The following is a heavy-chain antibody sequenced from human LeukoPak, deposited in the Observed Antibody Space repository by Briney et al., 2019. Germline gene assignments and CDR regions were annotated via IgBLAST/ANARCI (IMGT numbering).Heavy chain of an antibody. V-gene: IGHV3-21*01. CDR3: ARGIYGDYVLDY. J-gene: IGHJ4*02. D-gene: IGHD4-17*01. Sequence: GGSLRLSCAASGFTFSSYSMNWVRQAPGKGLEWVSSISSSSSYIYYADSVKGRFTISRDNAKNSLYLQMNSLRAEDTAVYHCARGIYGDYVLDYWGQGTLVTVSS. CDR2: ISSSSSYI. CDR1: GFTFSSYS.